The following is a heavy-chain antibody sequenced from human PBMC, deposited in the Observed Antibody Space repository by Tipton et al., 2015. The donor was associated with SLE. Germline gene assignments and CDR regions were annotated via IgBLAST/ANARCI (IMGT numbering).Heavy chain of an antibody. CDR1: GFSLSDSY. Sequence: SLRLSRAASGFSLSDSYMTWIRQAPGKGLQWVSYIGGSGPYINYADSVKGRFTISRDNAKSSLYLQMNSLRDEDTAVYYCSRDPRSLDFWGQGTLVTVSS. CDR2: IGGSGPYI. J-gene: IGHJ4*02. V-gene: IGHV3-11*04. CDR3: SRDPRSLDF.